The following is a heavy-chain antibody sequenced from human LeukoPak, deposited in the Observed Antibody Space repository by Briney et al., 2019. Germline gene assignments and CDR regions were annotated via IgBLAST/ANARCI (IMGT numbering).Heavy chain of an antibody. CDR2: INTDESST. Sequence: PGGSLRLSCAASGFTFSSYWMHWVRQAPGKGLVWVSRINTDESSTSYADSVKGRFTISRDNAKNTLYLQMSSLRAEDTAVYYCSKPDYGDYYFDYWGQGTLVTVSS. CDR3: SKPDYGDYYFDY. V-gene: IGHV3-74*01. J-gene: IGHJ4*02. CDR1: GFTFSSYW. D-gene: IGHD4-17*01.